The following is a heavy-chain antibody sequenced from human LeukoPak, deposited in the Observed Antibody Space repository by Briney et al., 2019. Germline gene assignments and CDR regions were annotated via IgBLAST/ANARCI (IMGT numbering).Heavy chain of an antibody. D-gene: IGHD1-26*01. V-gene: IGHV1-2*02. CDR3: ARVHSGSYTPFDY. CDR2: INPNSGGT. Sequence: ASVKVSCTASGYTFTGYYMHWVRQAPGQGLEWMGWINPNSGGTNYAQKFQGRVTMTRDTSISTAYMELSRLRSDDTAVYYCARVHSGSYTPFDYWGQGTLVTVSS. CDR1: GYTFTGYY. J-gene: IGHJ4*02.